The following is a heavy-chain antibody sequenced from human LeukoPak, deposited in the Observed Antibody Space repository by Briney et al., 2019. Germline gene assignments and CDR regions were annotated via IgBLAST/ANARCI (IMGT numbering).Heavy chain of an antibody. CDR1: GFTFSSYS. J-gene: IGHJ3*02. D-gene: IGHD3-3*01. CDR2: ISSSSSYI. CDR3: ARDLVGDFWSGPANDAFDI. Sequence: GGSLRLSCAASGFTFSSYSMNWVRQAPGKGLEWVSSISSSSSYIYYADSVKGRFTISRDNAKNSLYLQMNSLRAEDTAVYYCARDLVGDFWSGPANDAFDIWGQGRMVTVSS. V-gene: IGHV3-21*01.